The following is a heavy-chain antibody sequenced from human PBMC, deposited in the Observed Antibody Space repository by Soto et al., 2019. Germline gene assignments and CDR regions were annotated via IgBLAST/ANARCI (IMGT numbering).Heavy chain of an antibody. CDR3: AREGVMGGNDY. J-gene: IGHJ4*02. CDR1: GFTFSSYW. Sequence: EVQLVESGGGLVQPGGSLRLSCAASGFTFSSYWMHWVRQAPGKGLVLVSRTSRDGSDTSYADSVKGRFTVSRDNAKNTRYLQMNSLRAEDTAVYYCAREGVMGGNDYWGQGTLVTVSS. V-gene: IGHV3-74*01. CDR2: TSRDGSDT. D-gene: IGHD2-21*01.